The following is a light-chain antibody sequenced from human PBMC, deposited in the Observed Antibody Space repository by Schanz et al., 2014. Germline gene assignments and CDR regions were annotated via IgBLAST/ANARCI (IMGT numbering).Light chain of an antibody. CDR1: QSISSN. Sequence: EIVMTQSPGTLSVSPGERATLSCRASQSISSNLAWYQQKPGQAPTLLIYGASSSATGIPDRFSGSGSGTDLTITISRLEPEDFSLYYCQHYSLSPLFGQGTKVDI. J-gene: IGKJ1*01. V-gene: IGKV3-20*01. CDR3: QHYSLSPL. CDR2: GAS.